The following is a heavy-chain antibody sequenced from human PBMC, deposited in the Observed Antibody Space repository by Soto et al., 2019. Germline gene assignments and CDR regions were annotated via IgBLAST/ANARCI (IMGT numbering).Heavy chain of an antibody. CDR1: GGSISSSSYY. V-gene: IGHV4-39*01. J-gene: IGHJ6*03. CDR2: IYYSGST. Sequence: QLQLQESGPGLVKPSETLSLTCTVSGGSISSSSYYWGWIRQPPGKGLEWIGSIYYSGSTYYNPSLKSRVTISVDTSKNQFSLKLSSVTAADTAVYYCARHGEYYYYYMDVWGKGTKVTV. D-gene: IGHD7-27*01. CDR3: ARHGEYYYYYMDV.